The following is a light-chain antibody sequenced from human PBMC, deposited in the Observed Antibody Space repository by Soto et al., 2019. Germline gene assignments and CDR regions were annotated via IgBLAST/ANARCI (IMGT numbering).Light chain of an antibody. Sequence: EIVMTQSPATLSVSPGERVTLSCRASQSVSSNLAWYQQKPGQAPRLLIYGASNRATGIPDRFSGSGSGTDFTLTISGLQSEDSAVYFCQQYHTWPITFGGGTKVDI. J-gene: IGKJ4*01. CDR1: QSVSSN. CDR3: QQYHTWPIT. CDR2: GAS. V-gene: IGKV3D-15*01.